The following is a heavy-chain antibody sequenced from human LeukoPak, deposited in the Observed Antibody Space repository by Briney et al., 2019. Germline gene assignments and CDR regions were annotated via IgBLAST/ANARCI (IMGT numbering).Heavy chain of an antibody. J-gene: IGHJ4*02. CDR3: ARDPNSGGWSFDY. CDR1: GFTVSSNS. Sequence: PGGSLRLSCTVSGFTVSSNSWSWVRQAPGKGLEWVANIRQDGGEKYYVDSVKGRFTISRDNAKNSLFLQMKSLRAEDTAVYYCARDPNSGGWSFDYWGQGTLVTVSS. CDR2: IRQDGGEK. V-gene: IGHV3-7*01. D-gene: IGHD6-19*01.